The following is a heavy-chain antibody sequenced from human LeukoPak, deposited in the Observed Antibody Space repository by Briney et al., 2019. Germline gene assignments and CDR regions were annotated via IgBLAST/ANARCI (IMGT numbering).Heavy chain of an antibody. CDR2: IKSKTDGGTT. CDR3: TTELVPYSSSWYGSYYYYMDV. Sequence: GGSLRLSCAASGFTFSNAWMSWVRQAPGKGLEWVGRIKSKTDGGTTDYAAPVKGRFTISRDDSKNTLYLQMNSLKTEDTAVYYCTTELVPYSSSWYGSYYYYMDVWGKGTTVTVSS. CDR1: GFTFSNAW. D-gene: IGHD6-13*01. J-gene: IGHJ6*03. V-gene: IGHV3-15*01.